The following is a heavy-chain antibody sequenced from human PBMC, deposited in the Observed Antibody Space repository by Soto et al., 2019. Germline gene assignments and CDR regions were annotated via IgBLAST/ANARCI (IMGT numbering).Heavy chain of an antibody. J-gene: IGHJ4*02. CDR1: GFTFSPCW. Sequence: GGSLRLSCAASGFTFSPCWMTWVRLAPGKGLEWVSGISGGGGSTYYADSVKGRFTISRDNSKNTLYLQMNSLTAEDTAVYYCAKVLAAASIDYWGQGTLVTVSS. CDR3: AKVLAAASIDY. V-gene: IGHV3-23*01. CDR2: ISGGGGST. D-gene: IGHD6-13*01.